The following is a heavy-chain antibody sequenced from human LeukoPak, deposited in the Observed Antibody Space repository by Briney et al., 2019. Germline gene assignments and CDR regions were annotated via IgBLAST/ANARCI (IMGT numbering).Heavy chain of an antibody. V-gene: IGHV1-69*04. CDR1: GDTFRTYD. Sequence: SVKVSCKTSGDTFRTYDIHWVRQAPGQGLEWMGRIIPIGDIADYAQKFQGRVTMTADKSTTTAYMEVRSLKSEDTAFYYCARISDSTRVTAAFDVWGQGAMVTVS. CDR2: IIPIGDIA. CDR3: ARISDSTRVTAAFDV. D-gene: IGHD2-2*01. J-gene: IGHJ3*01.